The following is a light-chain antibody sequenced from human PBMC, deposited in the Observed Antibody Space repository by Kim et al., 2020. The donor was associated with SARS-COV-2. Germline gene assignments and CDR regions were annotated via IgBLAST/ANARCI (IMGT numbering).Light chain of an antibody. CDR1: SLRTYS. V-gene: IGLV3-19*01. CDR3: NSPDSFDNRM. CDR2: NNN. J-gene: IGLJ3*02. Sequence: SSELTQDPAVSVALGQTVRITCQGDSLRTYSASWYQQKPGQAPLLVIYNNNNRPSGIPDRFSGSSSGDTSSLTVTGAQAGDEADYYCNSPDSFDNRMFGGGTKLTVL.